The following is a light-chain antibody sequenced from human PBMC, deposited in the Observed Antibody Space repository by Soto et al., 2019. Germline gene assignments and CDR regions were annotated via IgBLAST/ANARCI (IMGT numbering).Light chain of an antibody. CDR1: QSVSANY. CDR2: GAS. J-gene: IGKJ1*01. V-gene: IGKV3-20*01. Sequence: EIVLTQSPGTLSLSPGEEATLSCRASQSVSANYLAWYQQKPGQTPRPLIYGASSRAIGIPDRFSGSGSGTDFTLTISRLEPEDFAVYYCKQYGTLPWTFGQGTKVDIK. CDR3: KQYGTLPWT.